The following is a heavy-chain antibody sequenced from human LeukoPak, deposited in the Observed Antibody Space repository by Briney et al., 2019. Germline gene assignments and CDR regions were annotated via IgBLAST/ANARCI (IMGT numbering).Heavy chain of an antibody. J-gene: IGHJ4*02. D-gene: IGHD1-26*01. CDR3: ARDGGVVGLTSKKYFDY. Sequence: ASVKVSCKAFGYTFTSYYIHWVRQAPGQGLEWMGIINPSIASTNYAQKFQGRVTMTRDTSTSTVYMELTSLRSEDTAVYYCARDGGVVGLTSKKYFDYWGQGILVTVSS. V-gene: IGHV1-46*01. CDR1: GYTFTSYY. CDR2: INPSIAST.